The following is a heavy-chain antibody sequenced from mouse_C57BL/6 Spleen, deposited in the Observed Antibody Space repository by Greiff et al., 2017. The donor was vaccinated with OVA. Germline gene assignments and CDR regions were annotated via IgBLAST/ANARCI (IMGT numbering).Heavy chain of an antibody. J-gene: IGHJ3*01. CDR2: IYPGDGDT. D-gene: IGHD2-12*01. V-gene: IGHV1-82*01. Sequence: VQLQQSGPELVKPGASVKISCKASGYAFSSSWMNWVKQRPGKGLEWIGRIYPGDGDTNYNGKFKGKATLTADKSSSTAYMQLSSLTSEDSAVYFCARPYDEGSWFAYWGQGTLVTVSA. CDR3: ARPYDEGSWFAY. CDR1: GYAFSSSW.